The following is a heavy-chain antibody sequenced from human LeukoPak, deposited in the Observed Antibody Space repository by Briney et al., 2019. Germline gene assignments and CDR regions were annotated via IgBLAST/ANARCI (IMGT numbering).Heavy chain of an antibody. J-gene: IGHJ4*02. CDR2: IYYSGST. Sequence: SETLSLTCTVSGGSISSYYWSWIRQPPGKGLEWIGYIYYSGSTNYNPSLKSRVTISVDTSKNQFSLKLSSVTAADTAVYYCARDVAAAGRHRNGFDYWGQGILVTVSS. CDR1: GGSISSYY. CDR3: ARDVAAAGRHRNGFDY. V-gene: IGHV4-59*01. D-gene: IGHD6-13*01.